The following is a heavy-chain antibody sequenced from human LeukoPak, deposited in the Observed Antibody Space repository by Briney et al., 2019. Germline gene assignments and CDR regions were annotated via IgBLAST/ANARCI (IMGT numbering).Heavy chain of an antibody. CDR3: AREGEVVTAIKNWYFDL. CDR2: IYSGGST. Sequence: GGSLRLSCAASGFTVSSNYMSWVRQAPGKGLEWVSVIYSGGSTYYADSVKGRFTISRDNSKNTLYLQMNSLRAEDTAVYYCAREGEVVTAIKNWYFDLWGRGTLVTVSS. D-gene: IGHD2-21*02. J-gene: IGHJ2*01. V-gene: IGHV3-53*01. CDR1: GFTVSSNY.